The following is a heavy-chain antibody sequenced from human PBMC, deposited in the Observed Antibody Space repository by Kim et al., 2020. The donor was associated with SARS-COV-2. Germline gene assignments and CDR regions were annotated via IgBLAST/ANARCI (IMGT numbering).Heavy chain of an antibody. J-gene: IGHJ4*02. V-gene: IGHV4-4*09. D-gene: IGHD2-2*01. Sequence: NPPLQSRVTISLDTSRNEFSLALSSVTAADTAVYYCTRRYQFDSSARDFDHWGQGTLVTVS. CDR3: TRRYQFDSSARDFDH.